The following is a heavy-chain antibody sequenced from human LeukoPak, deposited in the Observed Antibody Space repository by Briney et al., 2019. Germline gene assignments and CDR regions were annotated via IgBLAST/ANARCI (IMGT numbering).Heavy chain of an antibody. V-gene: IGHV4-39*01. D-gene: IGHD1-26*01. Sequence: SETLSLTCTVSGGSISSISYYWGWIRQPPGKGLEWIGSIYYSGSTYYNPSLKSRVTISVDTSKNQFSLKLSSVTAADTAVYYCARLPWSGEAYWGQGTLVTVSS. CDR2: IYYSGST. CDR3: ARLPWSGEAY. J-gene: IGHJ4*02. CDR1: GGSISSISYY.